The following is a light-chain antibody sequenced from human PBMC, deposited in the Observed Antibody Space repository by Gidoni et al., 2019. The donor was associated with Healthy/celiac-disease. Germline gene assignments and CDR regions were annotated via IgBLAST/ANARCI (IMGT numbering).Light chain of an antibody. V-gene: IGLV4-69*01. Sequence: QSPSPSASPGASVTLTCTLSSGHSSYAIAWHQQQPEKGPRYLMKLNSDGSHSKGDGIPDRFSGSSSGAERYLTISSLQSEDEADYYCQTWGTGIQVFGGGTKLTVL. CDR2: LNSDGSH. CDR3: QTWGTGIQV. CDR1: SGHSSYA. J-gene: IGLJ3*02.